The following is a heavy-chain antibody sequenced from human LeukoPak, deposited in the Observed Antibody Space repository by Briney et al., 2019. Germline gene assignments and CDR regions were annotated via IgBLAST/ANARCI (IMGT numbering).Heavy chain of an antibody. J-gene: IGHJ4*02. CDR3: ARDHNCAFDN. Sequence: GGSLRPSCAAAGFTFSDYIMSWVRQAAGKGLEWILYIGISSGNTKYADSVKGRFTISGDKDKNTMYLQMNSLRVEDTAVYYCARDHNCAFDNWGQGTLVTVSS. CDR2: IGISSGNT. CDR1: GFTFSDYI. V-gene: IGHV3-11*06. D-gene: IGHD1-1*01.